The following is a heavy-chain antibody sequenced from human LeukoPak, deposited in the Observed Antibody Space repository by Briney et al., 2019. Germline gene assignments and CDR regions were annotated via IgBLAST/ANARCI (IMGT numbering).Heavy chain of an antibody. CDR3: ARDSKWLVRGYFDY. D-gene: IGHD6-19*01. J-gene: IGHJ4*02. Sequence: GSLRLSCAASGFTFSSYAMHWVRQAPGKGLEWVAVIWYDGSNKYYTDSVKGRFTISRDNSKNTLYLQMNSLRAEDTAVYYCARDSKWLVRGYFDYWGQGTLVTVSS. V-gene: IGHV3-33*08. CDR2: IWYDGSNK. CDR1: GFTFSSYA.